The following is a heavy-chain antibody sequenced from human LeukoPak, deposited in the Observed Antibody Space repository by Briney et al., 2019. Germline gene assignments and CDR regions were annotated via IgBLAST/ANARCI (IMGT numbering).Heavy chain of an antibody. CDR2: ISTFNGNT. V-gene: IGHV1-18*01. J-gene: IGHJ4*02. D-gene: IGHD1-1*01. Sequence: ASVKVSFKASGYAFTNYGVGWLRLAPGQGLQWLGWISTFNGNTNYAQIVQDRVTMTTDTSTNTAYLELRSLRSDDTAVYYCARRHLIGNGYFDHWGQGTLVTVSS. CDR3: ARRHLIGNGYFDH. CDR1: GYAFTNYG.